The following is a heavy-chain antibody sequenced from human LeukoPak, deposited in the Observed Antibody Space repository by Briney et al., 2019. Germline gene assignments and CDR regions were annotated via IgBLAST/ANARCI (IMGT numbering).Heavy chain of an antibody. CDR2: INHSGST. V-gene: IGHV4-34*01. CDR3: ARVRIQLWLRAYFDY. D-gene: IGHD5-18*01. J-gene: IGHJ4*02. Sequence: PSETLSLTCAVYGGSFSGYYWSWIRQPPGKGLEWIGEINHSGSTNYNPSLKSRVTISVDTSKNQFPLKLSSVTAADTAVYYCARVRIQLWLRAYFDYWGQGTLVTVSS. CDR1: GGSFSGYY.